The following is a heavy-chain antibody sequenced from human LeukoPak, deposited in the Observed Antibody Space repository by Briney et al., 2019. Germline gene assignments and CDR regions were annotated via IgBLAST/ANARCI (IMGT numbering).Heavy chain of an antibody. CDR3: ARDRIARGWIDY. CDR1: GDTVSSNSAA. V-gene: IGHV6-1*01. CDR2: TYYRSKWYM. J-gene: IGHJ4*02. Sequence: SQTLSLTCAISGDTVSSNSAAWNWIRQSPSRGLEWLGRTYYRSKWYMDYAVSVKSRITINPDTSNNQFSLHLNSVTPEDTAVYYCARDRIARGWIDYWGQGTLVTVSS. D-gene: IGHD6-19*01.